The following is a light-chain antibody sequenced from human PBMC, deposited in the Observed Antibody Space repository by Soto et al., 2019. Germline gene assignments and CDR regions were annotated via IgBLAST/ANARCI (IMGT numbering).Light chain of an antibody. CDR3: QQYGSSPPYT. CDR2: GAS. Sequence: EIVLTQSPGTLSLSPGERATLSCRASQSVSSSYLAWYQQKPGQAPRLLIYGASSRATGIPDRFSDSGSGTDFTLTISRLEPEDFAVYYGQQYGSSPPYTFGQGTKLEIK. J-gene: IGKJ2*01. CDR1: QSVSSSY. V-gene: IGKV3-20*01.